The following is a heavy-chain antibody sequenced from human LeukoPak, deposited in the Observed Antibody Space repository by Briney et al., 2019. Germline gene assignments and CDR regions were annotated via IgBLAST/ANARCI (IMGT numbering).Heavy chain of an antibody. CDR1: GYTFSDSF. CDR2: INPNNGDT. V-gene: IGHV1-2*02. D-gene: IGHD6-19*01. CDR3: ARGGGSQWLAYYYYMDV. J-gene: IGHJ6*03. Sequence: GASVKVSCKASGYTFSDSFIHWVRQAPGQGLEWMGWINPNNGDTNYAQKFQGRVTMTRDTSISTAYMELSRLRSDDTAVYYCARGGGSQWLAYYYYMDVWGKGTTVTVSS.